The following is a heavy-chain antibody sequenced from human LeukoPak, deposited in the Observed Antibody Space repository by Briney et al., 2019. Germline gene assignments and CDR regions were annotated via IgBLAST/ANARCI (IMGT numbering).Heavy chain of an antibody. CDR3: AKAPVIVVVIMTDFDY. D-gene: IGHD3-22*01. Sequence: GGSLRLSCAASGFTFSDYYMSWIRQAPGKGLEWVSAISGSGGSTYYADSVKGRLTISRDNSKNTLYLQISSRRAEDTALYYWAKAPVIVVVIMTDFDYWGQGTLVTVSS. CDR2: ISGSGGST. V-gene: IGHV3-23*01. CDR1: GFTFSDYY. J-gene: IGHJ4*02.